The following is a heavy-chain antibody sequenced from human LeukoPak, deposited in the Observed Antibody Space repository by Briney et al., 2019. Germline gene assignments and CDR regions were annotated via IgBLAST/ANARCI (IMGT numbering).Heavy chain of an antibody. CDR3: ARDFSSSSPWDY. J-gene: IGHJ4*02. Sequence: ASVTASCTASGYTFTSYGISWVRQAPGQGLEWMGWISAYNGNTNYAQKLQGRVTMTTDTSTSTAYMELRSLRSDDTAVYYCARDFSSSSPWDYWGQGTLVTVSS. CDR1: GYTFTSYG. D-gene: IGHD6-6*01. CDR2: ISAYNGNT. V-gene: IGHV1-18*01.